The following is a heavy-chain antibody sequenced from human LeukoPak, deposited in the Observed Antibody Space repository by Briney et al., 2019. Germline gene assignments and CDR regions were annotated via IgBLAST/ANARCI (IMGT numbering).Heavy chain of an antibody. V-gene: IGHV1-24*01. D-gene: IGHD5-12*01. Sequence: GASVKVSCKVSGYTLTELSMHWVRQAPGKGREWMGGFDPEDGETIYAQKFQGRVTMTEDTSTDTAYMELSSLRSEDTAVYYCATDLQWLRGFDPWGQGTLVTVSS. J-gene: IGHJ5*02. CDR2: FDPEDGET. CDR3: ATDLQWLRGFDP. CDR1: GYTLTELS.